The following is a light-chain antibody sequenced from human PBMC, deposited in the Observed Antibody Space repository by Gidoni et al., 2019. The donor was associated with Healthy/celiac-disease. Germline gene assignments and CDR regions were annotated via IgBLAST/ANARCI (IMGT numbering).Light chain of an antibody. CDR2: GNS. CDR1: GAGYD. J-gene: IGLJ2*01. Sequence: GAGYDVHWYQQLPGTAPNLLIYGNSNRSSGVPDRFSGSKSGTSASLAITGLQAEDEADYYCQSYDSSLSGSGVVFGGGTKLTVL. V-gene: IGLV1-40*01. CDR3: QSYDSSLSGSGVV.